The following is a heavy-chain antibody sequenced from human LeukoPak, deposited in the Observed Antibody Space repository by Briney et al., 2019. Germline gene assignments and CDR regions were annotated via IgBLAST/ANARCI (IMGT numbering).Heavy chain of an antibody. CDR2: ISGSGGST. CDR3: AVVPAALRVEYFQH. Sequence: GGSLRLSCAASGFTFSSYAMSWVRQAPGKGLEWVSAISGSGGSTYYADSVKGRFTISRDNSKNTLYLQMNSLRAEDTAVYYCAVVPAALRVEYFQHWGQGTLVTVSS. D-gene: IGHD2-2*01. J-gene: IGHJ1*01. V-gene: IGHV3-23*01. CDR1: GFTFSSYA.